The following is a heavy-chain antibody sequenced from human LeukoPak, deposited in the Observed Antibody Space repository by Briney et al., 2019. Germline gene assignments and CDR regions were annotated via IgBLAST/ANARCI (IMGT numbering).Heavy chain of an antibody. D-gene: IGHD4-17*01. CDR3: AREAGDYVGVLDY. Sequence: PSETLSLTCTVSGGSISGYYWSWIRQPPGKGLEWIGEIYYSGSTNYNPPLKSRVTISVDTSKNQFSLKLTSVTAADTAVYYCAREAGDYVGVLDYWGQGTLVTVSS. CDR2: IYYSGST. CDR1: GGSISGYY. J-gene: IGHJ4*02. V-gene: IGHV4-59*01.